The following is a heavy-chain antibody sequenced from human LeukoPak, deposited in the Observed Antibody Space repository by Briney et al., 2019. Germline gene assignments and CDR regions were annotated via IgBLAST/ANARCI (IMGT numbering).Heavy chain of an antibody. Sequence: KPSETLSLTCTVSGGSISSYYWSWIRQPPGKGLEWIGYIYYSGSTNYNPSLKSRVTISVDTSKNQFSLKLSSMTAADTAVYYCARDMASCSGGSCYSPNYYYYGMDVWGQGTTVTVSS. CDR3: ARDMASCSGGSCYSPNYYYYGMDV. CDR1: GGSISSYY. V-gene: IGHV4-59*01. D-gene: IGHD2-15*01. CDR2: IYYSGST. J-gene: IGHJ6*02.